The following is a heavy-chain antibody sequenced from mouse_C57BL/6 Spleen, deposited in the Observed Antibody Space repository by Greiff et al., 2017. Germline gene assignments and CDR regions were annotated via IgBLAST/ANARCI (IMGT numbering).Heavy chain of an antibody. CDR3: TTNWGPHFDY. CDR2: IDPENGDT. Sequence: EVQLQQSGAELVRPGASVKLSCTASGFNIKDDYMHWVKQRPEQGLEWIGWIDPENGDTEYASKFQGKATITADTSSNTAYLQLSSLTSEDTAVYYCTTNWGPHFDYWGQGTTLTVSS. CDR1: GFNIKDDY. V-gene: IGHV14-4*01. D-gene: IGHD4-1*01. J-gene: IGHJ2*01.